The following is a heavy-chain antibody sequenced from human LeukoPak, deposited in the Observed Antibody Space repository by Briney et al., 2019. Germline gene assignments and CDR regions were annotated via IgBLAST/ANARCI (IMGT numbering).Heavy chain of an antibody. CDR2: INHSGST. D-gene: IGHD3-22*01. CDR3: ARCHKFDSSGLPDSH. V-gene: IGHV4-34*01. Sequence: SETLSLTCAVYGGSFSGYYWSWIRQPPGKGLEWIGEINHSGSTNYNPSLKSRVTISVDTSKNQFSLKLSSVTAADTAVYYCARCHKFDSSGLPDSHWGQGTLVTVSS. J-gene: IGHJ4*02. CDR1: GGSFSGYY.